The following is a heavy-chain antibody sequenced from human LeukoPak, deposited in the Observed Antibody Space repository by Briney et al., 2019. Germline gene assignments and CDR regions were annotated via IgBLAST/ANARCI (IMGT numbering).Heavy chain of an antibody. Sequence: SETLSLTCIVSGGAVGSFSWSWIRQSPGKGLEWIGSIYYSGSTYYNPSLKSRVTISVDTSKNQFSLKLSSVTAADTAVHYCARDRGYCSSTSCYRDRGVVDYRGQGTLVTVSS. J-gene: IGHJ4*02. CDR3: ARDRGYCSSTSCYRDRGVVDY. CDR1: GGAVGSFS. V-gene: IGHV4-59*02. D-gene: IGHD2-2*02. CDR2: IYYSGST.